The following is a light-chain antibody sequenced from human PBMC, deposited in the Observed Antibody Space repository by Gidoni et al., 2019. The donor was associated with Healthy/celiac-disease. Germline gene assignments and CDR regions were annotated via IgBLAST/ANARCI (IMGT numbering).Light chain of an antibody. V-gene: IGKV1-8*01. CDR1: QGISSY. Sequence: STGDRVTITCRASQGISSYLAWYQQKPGKAPKLLIYAASTLQSGVPSRFSGSGSGTDFTLTISCLQSEDFATYYCQQYYSYPFTFGPGTKVDIK. J-gene: IGKJ3*01. CDR3: QQYYSYPFT. CDR2: AAS.